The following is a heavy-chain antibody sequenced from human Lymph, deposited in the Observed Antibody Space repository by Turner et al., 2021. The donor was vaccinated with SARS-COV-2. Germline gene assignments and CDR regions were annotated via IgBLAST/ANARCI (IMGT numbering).Heavy chain of an antibody. CDR3: ARDDREFWSGDYTHYYYYGMDV. CDR1: GFTFSIYA. CDR2: ISYDGSNK. D-gene: IGHD3-3*01. V-gene: IGHV3-30*04. Sequence: QVQLVESGGGVVQPGRSLRLSCAASGFTFSIYAMHWVRQAPGKGLEWVAVISYDGSNKNYADSVKGRFTIARDNSKNALYLQMNSLRAEDTAVYYCARDDREFWSGDYTHYYYYGMDVWGQGTTVTVSS. J-gene: IGHJ6*02.